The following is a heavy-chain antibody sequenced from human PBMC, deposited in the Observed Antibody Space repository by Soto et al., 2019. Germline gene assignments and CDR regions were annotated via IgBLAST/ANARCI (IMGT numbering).Heavy chain of an antibody. V-gene: IGHV4-34*01. Sequence: QVQLQQWGAGLLKPSETLSLTCAVYGGSFSGYYWSWIRQPPGKGLEWSGEINHSGSTNYNPSLKSRVTISVDTSKNQFSLKLSSVTAADTAVYYCARASGNSGWLYYYYYGMDVWGQGTTVTVSS. CDR2: INHSGST. CDR1: GGSFSGYY. D-gene: IGHD6-19*01. CDR3: ARASGNSGWLYYYYYGMDV. J-gene: IGHJ6*02.